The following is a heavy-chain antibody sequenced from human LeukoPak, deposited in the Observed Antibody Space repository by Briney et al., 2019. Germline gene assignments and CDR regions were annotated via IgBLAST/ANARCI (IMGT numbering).Heavy chain of an antibody. Sequence: GGSLRLSCAASGFTFSSYTMSWARQAPGKGLEWVAAFSGNGGRTYYVDSVKGRFTISRDNSKNTVYLQLESLRVEDTAVYYCTRGARDCDYWGQGTLVTVSS. D-gene: IGHD2-21*01. J-gene: IGHJ4*02. CDR2: FSGNGGRT. V-gene: IGHV3-23*01. CDR3: TRGARDCDY. CDR1: GFTFSSYT.